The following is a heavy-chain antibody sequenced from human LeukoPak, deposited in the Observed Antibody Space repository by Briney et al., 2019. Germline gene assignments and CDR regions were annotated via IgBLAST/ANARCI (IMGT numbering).Heavy chain of an antibody. CDR2: ISSDGNNK. CDR1: GFTFSRYG. D-gene: IGHD3-10*02. J-gene: IGHJ4*02. CDR3: AKDRDVGGAAYYFDY. V-gene: IGHV3-30*18. Sequence: GGSLRLSCAASGFTFSRYGMHWVRQAPGKGLEWVAVISSDGNNKYSADSVKGRFTISRDNSKNTLYLQMNSLRAEDTAVYYCAKDRDVGGAAYYFDYWGQGTLVTVSS.